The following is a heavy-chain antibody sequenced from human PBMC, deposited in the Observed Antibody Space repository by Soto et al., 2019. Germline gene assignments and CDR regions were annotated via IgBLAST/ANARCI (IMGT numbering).Heavy chain of an antibody. Sequence: QLQLQESGPGLVKPSETLSLTCTVSGGSISSSSYYWGWIRQPPGKGLEWIGSIYYSGSTYYNPSLKSRVTISVDTSKNQFSLKLSSVTAADTAVYYCAPTYYYDSRPGGTIGEWFDPWGQGTLVTVSS. CDR2: IYYSGST. J-gene: IGHJ5*02. D-gene: IGHD3-22*01. CDR3: APTYYYDSRPGGTIGEWFDP. CDR1: GGSISSSSYY. V-gene: IGHV4-39*01.